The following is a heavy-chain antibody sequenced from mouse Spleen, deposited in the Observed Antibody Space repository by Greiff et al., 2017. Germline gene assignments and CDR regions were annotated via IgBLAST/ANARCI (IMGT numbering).Heavy chain of an antibody. CDR2: ISYDGSN. J-gene: IGHJ2*01. CDR1: GYSITSGYY. Sequence: EVKLQESGPGLVKPSQSLSLTCSVTGYSITSGYYWNWIRQFPGNKLEWMGYISYDGSNNYNPSLKNRISITRDTSKNQFFLKLNSVTTEDTATYYCARDQEGWDFDYWGQGTTLTVSS. CDR3: ARDQEGWDFDY. V-gene: IGHV3-6*01. D-gene: IGHD3-3*01.